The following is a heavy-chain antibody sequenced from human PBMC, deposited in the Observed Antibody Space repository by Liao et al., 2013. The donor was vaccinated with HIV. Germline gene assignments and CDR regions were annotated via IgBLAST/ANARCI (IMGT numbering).Heavy chain of an antibody. CDR3: ARVQWXPAPNWYSDL. Sequence: QVRLQESGPGLVKPSQTLSLTCTVSGDLIRRDNYYWTWIRQPAGKGLEWIGHIYTGMSTTGTTNYNPSLKSRVSISADTSSNHVSLKLTSMTAADTAVYYCARVQWXPAPNWYSDLWAVAPGHCLL. D-gene: IGHD1-26*01. J-gene: IGHJ2*01. CDR2: IYTGMSTTGTT. V-gene: IGHV4-61*02. CDR1: GDLIRRDNYY.